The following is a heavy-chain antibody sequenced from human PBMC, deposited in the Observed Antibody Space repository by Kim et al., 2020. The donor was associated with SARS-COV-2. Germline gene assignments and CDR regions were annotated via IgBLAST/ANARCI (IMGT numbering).Heavy chain of an antibody. D-gene: IGHD3-22*01. CDR1: GYSFTSYW. CDR2: IDPSDSYT. V-gene: IGHV5-10-1*01. J-gene: IGHJ2*01. CDR3: ARHDTYDSSGYYDDWYFDL. Sequence: GESLKISCKGSGYSFTSYWISWVRQMPGKGLEWMGRIDPSDSYTNYNPSFQGHVTISADKSISTAYLQWSSLKASDTAMYYCARHDTYDSSGYYDDWYFDLWGRGTLVTVSS.